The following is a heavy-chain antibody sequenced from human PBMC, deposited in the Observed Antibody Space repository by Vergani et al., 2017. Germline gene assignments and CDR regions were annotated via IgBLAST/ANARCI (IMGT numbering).Heavy chain of an antibody. D-gene: IGHD5-12*01. J-gene: IGHJ6*02. V-gene: IGHV3-23*04. CDR2: ISGSGGSR. Sequence: VQLVESGGGVVQPGGSLRLSCAASGFTFSSYGMHWVRQAPGKGLEWVSGISGSGGSRYYAGSVKGRFTISMDSSKNTLYLQMNSLSAGDTAVYYCAKANPRNSGYDYLYYYHAMDVWGQGTTVTVSS. CDR1: GFTFSSYG. CDR3: AKANPRNSGYDYLYYYHAMDV.